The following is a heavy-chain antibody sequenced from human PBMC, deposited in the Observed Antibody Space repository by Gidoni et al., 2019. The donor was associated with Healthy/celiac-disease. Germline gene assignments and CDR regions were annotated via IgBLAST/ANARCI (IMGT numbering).Heavy chain of an antibody. CDR1: GYSFTSYW. CDR3: ARRRTAMAPEDYYYGMDV. Sequence: EVQLVQSGAEVKKPGESLKISCKGSGYSFTSYWNGWVRQMPGKGLEWMGIIYPGDSDTRYSPSFQGQVTISADKSISTAYLQWSSLKASDTAMYYCARRRTAMAPEDYYYGMDVWGQGTTVTVSS. D-gene: IGHD5-18*01. CDR2: IYPGDSDT. V-gene: IGHV5-51*01. J-gene: IGHJ6*02.